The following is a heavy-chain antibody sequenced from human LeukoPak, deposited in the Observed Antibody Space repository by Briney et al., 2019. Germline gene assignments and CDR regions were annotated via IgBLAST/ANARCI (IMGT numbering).Heavy chain of an antibody. Sequence: GESLKISCKGSGYIFTNYWIGWVRQMPGKGLEWMGIIYPGDSYTRYSPSFQGQVTISADKSINTAYLQWGSLKASDTAMYYCARSSYHVGDLQHWGQGTLVTVSS. CDR2: IYPGDSYT. CDR3: ARSSYHVGDLQH. V-gene: IGHV5-51*01. CDR1: GYIFTNYW. J-gene: IGHJ1*01. D-gene: IGHD3-16*01.